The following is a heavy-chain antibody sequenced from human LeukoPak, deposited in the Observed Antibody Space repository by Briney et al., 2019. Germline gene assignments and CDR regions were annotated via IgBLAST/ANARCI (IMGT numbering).Heavy chain of an antibody. CDR3: ARDSSMVRGVISAFDI. CDR1: GYTFTSYY. V-gene: IGHV1-46*01. J-gene: IGHJ3*02. D-gene: IGHD3-10*01. Sequence: GASVKVSCKASGYTFTSYYMHWVRQAPGQGLEWMGIINPSGGSTSYAQKFQGRVNMTTDTSTSTVYMELSSLRSEDTAVSYCARDSSMVRGVISAFDIWGQGTMVTVSS. CDR2: INPSGGST.